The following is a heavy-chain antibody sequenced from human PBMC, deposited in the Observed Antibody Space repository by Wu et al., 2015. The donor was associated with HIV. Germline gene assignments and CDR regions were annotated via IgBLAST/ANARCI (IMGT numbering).Heavy chain of an antibody. J-gene: IGHJ6*03. CDR3: AFGQAPTISDYYYMDV. CDR1: GGTFSSYA. CDR2: IIPISSTP. Sequence: QVQLVQSGAEVKKPGSSVRVSCKASGGTFSSYAFSWVRQAPGQGLEWMGGIIPISSTPDYAQKFQGRITITADTSISTAYMELRRLRFDDTAVYYCAFGQAPTISDYYYMDVWGKGTTITVSS. V-gene: IGHV1-69*14. D-gene: IGHD5-12*01.